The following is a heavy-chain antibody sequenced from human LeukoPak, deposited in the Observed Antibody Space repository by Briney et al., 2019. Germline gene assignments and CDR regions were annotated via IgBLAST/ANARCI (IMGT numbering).Heavy chain of an antibody. CDR3: ARDQIPMIVVVITGGSAFDI. J-gene: IGHJ3*02. CDR1: GGSISSSSYY. V-gene: IGHV4-39*07. D-gene: IGHD3-22*01. CDR2: NNHRGST. Sequence: SETLSLTCTVSGGSISSSSYYWGWIRQPPGKGLEWIGENNHRGSTNYNPSLKSRVTISVDTSKNQFSLKLSSVTAADTAVYYCARDQIPMIVVVITGGSAFDIWGQGTMVTVSS.